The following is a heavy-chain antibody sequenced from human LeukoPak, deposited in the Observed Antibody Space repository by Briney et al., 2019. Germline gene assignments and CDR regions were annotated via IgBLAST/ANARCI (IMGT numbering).Heavy chain of an antibody. J-gene: IGHJ5*02. V-gene: IGHV3-23*01. CDR1: GFTFSSYA. CDR2: ISGSGGST. CDR3: AKGLVGANDNWFDP. D-gene: IGHD1-26*01. Sequence: GRSLRLSCAASGFTFSSYAMSWVRQAPGKGLEWVSAISGSGGSTYYADSVKGRFTISRDNSKNTLYLQMNSLRAEDTAVYYCAKGLVGANDNWFDPWGQGTLVTVSS.